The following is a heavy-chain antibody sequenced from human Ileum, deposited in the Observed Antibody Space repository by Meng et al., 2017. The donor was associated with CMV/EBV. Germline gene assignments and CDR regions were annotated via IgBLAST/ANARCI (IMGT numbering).Heavy chain of an antibody. J-gene: IGHJ6*02. V-gene: IGHV1-18*01. CDR2: INAHNSDT. D-gene: IGHD3-10*01. Sequence: SGYTWGNYVSTWVRQAPGQGLQWVGWINAHNSDTDYAEVLQGRVTLSIDTSTTTSYLELRSLTSDDTGVYFCGRSTFSYGAGSVPEVWGQGTTVTVSS. CDR3: GRSTFSYGAGSVPEV. CDR1: GYTWGNYV.